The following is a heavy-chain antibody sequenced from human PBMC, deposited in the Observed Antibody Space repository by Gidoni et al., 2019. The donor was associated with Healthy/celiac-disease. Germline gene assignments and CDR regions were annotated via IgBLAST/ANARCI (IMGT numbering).Heavy chain of an antibody. CDR3: AKVLWFGESSHSDYGMDV. D-gene: IGHD3-10*01. CDR2: ISYDGSNK. J-gene: IGHJ6*02. V-gene: IGHV3-30*18. CDR1: GFTFSRYG. Sequence: QVQLVESGGGVVQPGRSLRLSCAASGFTFSRYGMHWVRQAPGKGLEWVAVISYDGSNKYYADSVKGRFTISRDNSKNTLYLQMNSLRAEDTAVYYCAKVLWFGESSHSDYGMDVWGQGTTVTVSS.